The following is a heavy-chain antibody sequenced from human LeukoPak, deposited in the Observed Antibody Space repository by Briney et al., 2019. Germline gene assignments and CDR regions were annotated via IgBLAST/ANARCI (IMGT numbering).Heavy chain of an antibody. Sequence: GGSLRLSCAASGFTFSSYGMHWVRQAPGKGLEWVAVISYDGSNKYYADSVRGRFTISRDNANNSLHLQMNSLRAEDTAVYYCARDHTGDYWGQGTLVTVSS. CDR1: GFTFSSYG. CDR2: ISYDGSNK. D-gene: IGHD7-27*01. J-gene: IGHJ4*02. V-gene: IGHV3-30*03. CDR3: ARDHTGDY.